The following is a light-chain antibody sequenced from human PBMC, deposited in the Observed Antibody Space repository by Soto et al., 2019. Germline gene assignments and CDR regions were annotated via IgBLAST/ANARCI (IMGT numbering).Light chain of an antibody. CDR1: QNVSSH. CDR2: HAS. CDR3: QQRISWCPQFT. V-gene: IGKV3-11*01. J-gene: IGKJ3*01. Sequence: ETLLTQSPATLSLSPGERASLSCRTSQNVSSHLAWYQQIPAQAPRLLIFHASNRATGVPPRFSGSGSGTAFTLTISSLEPEDFVVYYGQQRISWCPQFTFGPGTKVDIK.